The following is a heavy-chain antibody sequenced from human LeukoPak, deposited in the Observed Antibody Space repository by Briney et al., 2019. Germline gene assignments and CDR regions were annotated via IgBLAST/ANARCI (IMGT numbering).Heavy chain of an antibody. CDR3: ARVVRYCSSTSCGYFDY. J-gene: IGHJ4*02. CDR2: IYYSGST. CDR1: GGSISSGGYY. V-gene: IGHV4-31*03. D-gene: IGHD2-2*01. Sequence: PSQTLSLTCTVSGGSISSGGYYWSWIRQHPGTGLEWIGYIYYSGSTYYNPSLKSRATISVDTSKNQFSLKLSSVSAADTAVYYCARVVRYCSSTSCGYFDYWGQGTLVTVSS.